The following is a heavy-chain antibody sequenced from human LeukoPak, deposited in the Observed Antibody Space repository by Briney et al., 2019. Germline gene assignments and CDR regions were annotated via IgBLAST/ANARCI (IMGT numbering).Heavy chain of an antibody. Sequence: GGSLRLSCAASGFTFSSYGMHWVRQAPGKGLEWVAFIQFDGSNKYYADSVKGRFTISRDNSKNTLYLQMNSLRAEDTAVYYCASGKGRWNDYYMDVWGKGTTVTVSS. J-gene: IGHJ6*03. CDR1: GFTFSSYG. CDR2: IQFDGSNK. V-gene: IGHV3-30*02. CDR3: ASGKGRWNDYYMDV. D-gene: IGHD1-1*01.